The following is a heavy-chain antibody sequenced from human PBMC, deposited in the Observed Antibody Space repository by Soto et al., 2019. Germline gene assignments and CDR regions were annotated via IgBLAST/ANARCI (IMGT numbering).Heavy chain of an antibody. Sequence: PGESLKISCTGSGYSFTSYWIGWVRQMPGKGLEWMGIIYPGDSDTRYSPSFQGQVTISADKSISTAYLQCSSLKASDTAIYYCARLGGFCRSTSCYPDAGHHYYMDVWGKGTTVTVS. J-gene: IGHJ6*03. V-gene: IGHV5-51*01. CDR1: GYSFTSYW. CDR2: IYPGDSDT. D-gene: IGHD2-2*01. CDR3: ARLGGFCRSTSCYPDAGHHYYMDV.